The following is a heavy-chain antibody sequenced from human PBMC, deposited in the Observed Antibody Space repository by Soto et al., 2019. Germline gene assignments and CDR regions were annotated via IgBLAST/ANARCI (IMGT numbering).Heavy chain of an antibody. V-gene: IGHV4-61*01. Sequence: SETLSLTCTVSGGSVSSGSYYWSWIRQPPGKGLEWIGYIYYSGSTNYNPSLKSRVTISVDTSKNQFSLKLSSVTAADTAVYYCARDYDILTGYYTSGFDEWGQGTLVTVSS. CDR1: GGSVSSGSYY. CDR3: ARDYDILTGYYTSGFDE. CDR2: IYYSGST. D-gene: IGHD3-9*01. J-gene: IGHJ4*02.